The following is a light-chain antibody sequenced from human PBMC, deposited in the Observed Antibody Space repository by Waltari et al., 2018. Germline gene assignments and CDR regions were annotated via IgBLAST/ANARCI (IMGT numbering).Light chain of an antibody. CDR3: QKYVNVPAT. CDR2: HAS. V-gene: IGKV3-20*01. Sequence: SRKTRQSVAEYLACYQQKPGQAPRLLIYHASIRATGIPDRFSGSGYGTDFSLTISRLEPEDFAVYFCQKYVNVPATFGQGTTVEV. CDR1: QSVAEY. J-gene: IGKJ1*01.